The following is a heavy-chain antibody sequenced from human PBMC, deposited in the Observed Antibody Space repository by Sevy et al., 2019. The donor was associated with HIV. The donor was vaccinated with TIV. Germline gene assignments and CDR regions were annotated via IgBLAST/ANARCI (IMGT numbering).Heavy chain of an antibody. CDR2: IRYDGNAQ. Sequence: GGSLRLSCAGSGFPFSGYSMHWVRQAPGKGLEWLAAIRYDGNAQQVADSVEGRFTISRDDTKNMLYLEMNDLMGEDTAMYHCARSGSTNVRFYLQIWGTGTLVSVSS. CDR1: GFPFSGYS. V-gene: IGHV3-33*01. CDR3: ARSGSTNVRFYLQI. D-gene: IGHD1-1*01. J-gene: IGHJ4*02.